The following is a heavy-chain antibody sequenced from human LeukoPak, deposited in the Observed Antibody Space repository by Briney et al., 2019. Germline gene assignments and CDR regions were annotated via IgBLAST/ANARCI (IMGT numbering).Heavy chain of an antibody. CDR3: ARTEVLWFGEPNFPYYFDY. V-gene: IGHV3-7*03. D-gene: IGHD3-10*01. CDR2: IKQDGSEK. CDR1: GFTFSSYW. Sequence: QRRGSLRLSCAASGFTFSSYWMSWVRQAPGKGLEWVANIKQDGSEKYYVDSVKGRFTISRDNAKNSLYPQMNSLRAEDTAVYYCARTEVLWFGEPNFPYYFDYWGQGTLVTVSS. J-gene: IGHJ4*02.